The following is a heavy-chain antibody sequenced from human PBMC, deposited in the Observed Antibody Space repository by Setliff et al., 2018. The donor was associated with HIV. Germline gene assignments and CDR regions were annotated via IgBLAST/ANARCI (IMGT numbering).Heavy chain of an antibody. D-gene: IGHD3-22*01. V-gene: IGHV1-18*01. CDR3: ARVNYDSSDSRLGYYFDY. CDR1: GYTFTSYG. CDR2: ISAYNGNT. J-gene: IGHJ4*02. Sequence: ASVKVSCKASGYTFTSYGISWVRQAPGQGLEWMGWISAYNGNTNYAQKLQGRVTMTTDTSTSTAYMELRSLRSDDTAVYYCARVNYDSSDSRLGYYFDYWGQGTLVTVSS.